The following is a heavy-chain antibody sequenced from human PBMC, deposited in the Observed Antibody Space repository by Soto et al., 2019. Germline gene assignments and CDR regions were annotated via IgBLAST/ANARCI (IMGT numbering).Heavy chain of an antibody. Sequence: EVQLVESGGGLVQPGGSLRLSCAASGFTVSSNYMRWVRQAPGKGLEWVSVIYAGGSTYYADSVKDRFTISRDNSKNTLYLQRKGLRAEETAVYYRAKSAGNYWFDPWGQGTLVTVSS. CDR3: AKSAGNYWFDP. V-gene: IGHV3-66*01. CDR2: IYAGGST. J-gene: IGHJ5*02. CDR1: GFTVSSNY. D-gene: IGHD1-1*01.